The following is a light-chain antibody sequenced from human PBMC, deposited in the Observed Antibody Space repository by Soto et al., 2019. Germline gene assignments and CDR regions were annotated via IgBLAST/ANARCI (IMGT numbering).Light chain of an antibody. V-gene: IGLV2-14*01. J-gene: IGLJ2*01. CDR3: TSYTSSSTVV. CDR2: DVS. CDR1: SSDVGGYNY. Sequence: QSVLTQPASVSGSPGQSITISCTGTSSDVGGYNYVSWYQQHPGKAPKLTIYDVSNRPPGVSNRFSGSKSGNTASLTISGLQAEDEADYYCTSYTSSSTVVFGGGTKVTVL.